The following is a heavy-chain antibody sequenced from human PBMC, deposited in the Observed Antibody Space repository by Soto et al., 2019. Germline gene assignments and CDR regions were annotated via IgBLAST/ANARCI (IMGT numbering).Heavy chain of an antibody. J-gene: IGHJ4*02. CDR2: IYYSGGT. D-gene: IGHD4-17*01. Sequence: SETLSLTCTVSGGSISSYYWSWIRQPPGKGLEWIGYIYYSGGTNYNPSLKSRVTISVATSKNQFSLKLSTVTAADTAVYYCARRYGDYFDFWGQGTLVTVSS. V-gene: IGHV4-59*08. CDR3: ARRYGDYFDF. CDR1: GGSISSYY.